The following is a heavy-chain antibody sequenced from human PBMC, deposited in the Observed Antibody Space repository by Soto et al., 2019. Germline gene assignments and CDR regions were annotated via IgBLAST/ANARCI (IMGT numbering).Heavy chain of an antibody. CDR1: GFTFSSYA. D-gene: IGHD2-2*03. V-gene: IGHV3-64*01. Sequence: GGSLSLSCAASGFTFSSYAMHWVRKALGMGLVYFLVISSNGFSTFYANSLKGRFTISRVNSKNTLYLQMGSLRAEVMFAFYCASGYCSSTSCYLKIWGQGTMVTGSS. CDR2: ISSNGFST. J-gene: IGHJ3*02. CDR3: ASGYCSSTSCYLKI.